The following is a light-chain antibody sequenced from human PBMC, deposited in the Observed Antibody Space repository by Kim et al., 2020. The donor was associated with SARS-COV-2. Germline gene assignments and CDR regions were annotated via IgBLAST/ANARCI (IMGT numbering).Light chain of an antibody. Sequence: QRVTISCSGSSSNIGNNYLYWYQQLPGTAPKLLISRNNQRPSGVPDRFSGSKSDTSASLTISGLRPEDEGDYHCAAWDDSLPGHVFGTGTKVTVL. V-gene: IGLV1-47*01. J-gene: IGLJ1*01. CDR1: SSNIGNNY. CDR3: AAWDDSLPGHV. CDR2: RNN.